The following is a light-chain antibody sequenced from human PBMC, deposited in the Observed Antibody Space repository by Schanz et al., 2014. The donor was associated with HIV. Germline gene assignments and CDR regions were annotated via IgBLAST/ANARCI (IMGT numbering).Light chain of an antibody. J-gene: IGKJ1*01. CDR3: QQYNNWPRT. Sequence: IVMTQSPATLPLSPGERATLSCRASQSVSSNLAWYQQKSGQAPRLLIYGASTRATGIPARFSGGGSGTEFTLTISSLQSEDFAVYSCQQYNNWPRTFGQGTKVEIK. CDR2: GAS. V-gene: IGKV3D-15*01. CDR1: QSVSSN.